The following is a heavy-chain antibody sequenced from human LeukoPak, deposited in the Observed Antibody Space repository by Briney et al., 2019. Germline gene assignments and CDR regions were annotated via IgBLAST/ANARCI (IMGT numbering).Heavy chain of an antibody. CDR1: GYSISSGYY. D-gene: IGHD2-21*01. V-gene: IGHV4-38-2*02. CDR2: IYHSGST. Sequence: PSETLSLTCTVSGYSISSGYYWGWIRPPPGKGLEWIGSIYHSGSTYYNPSLKSRVTISVDMSKNHFSLKLSSVTAADTAVYYCARDRAIVVVIARGIDYWGQGTLVTVSS. CDR3: ARDRAIVVVIARGIDY. J-gene: IGHJ4*02.